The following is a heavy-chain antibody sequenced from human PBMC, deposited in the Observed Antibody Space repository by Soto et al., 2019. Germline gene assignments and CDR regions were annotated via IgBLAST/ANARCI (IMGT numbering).Heavy chain of an antibody. J-gene: IGHJ4*02. CDR1: GGSISSYY. CDR2: MYYSGST. V-gene: IGHV4-59*01. D-gene: IGHD3-3*01. CDR3: ARGTLGVVKD. Sequence: QVQLQESGPGLVKPSETLSLTCTVSGGSISSYYWSWIRQSPGKGLEWIGYMYYSGSTNYNPSLKTRVTISIVTSRYQFSLKLSSVTAADTAVYYCARGTLGVVKDWGQGTLVTVSS.